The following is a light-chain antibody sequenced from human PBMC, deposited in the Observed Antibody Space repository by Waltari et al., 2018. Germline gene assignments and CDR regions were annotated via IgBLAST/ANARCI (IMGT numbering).Light chain of an antibody. J-gene: IGLJ3*02. CDR1: SGSVSTDDY. CDR2: STH. CDR3: VLYMGRGISV. Sequence: QTVVTQESSVSVSPGGTVTLTCGLNSGSVSTDDYPSWYQQTPGQAPRTLIVSTHARSSGVPSRFSGSIIGNKAALTITGAQTDDEGDYYCVLYMGRGISVFGGGTKLTVL. V-gene: IGLV8-61*01.